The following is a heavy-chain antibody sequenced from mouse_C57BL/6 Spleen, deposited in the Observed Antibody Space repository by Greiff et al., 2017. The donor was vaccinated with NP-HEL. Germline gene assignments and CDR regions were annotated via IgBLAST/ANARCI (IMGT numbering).Heavy chain of an antibody. Sequence: VQLQQPGAELVKPGASVKLSCKASGYTFTSYWMQWVKQRPGQGLEWIGEIDPSDSYTNYNQKFKGKATLTVDTSSSTAYMQLSSLTSEDSAVYYCAGGNYPYYFDYWGQGTTLTVSS. V-gene: IGHV1-50*01. CDR3: AGGNYPYYFDY. D-gene: IGHD2-1*01. J-gene: IGHJ2*01. CDR1: GYTFTSYW. CDR2: IDPSDSYT.